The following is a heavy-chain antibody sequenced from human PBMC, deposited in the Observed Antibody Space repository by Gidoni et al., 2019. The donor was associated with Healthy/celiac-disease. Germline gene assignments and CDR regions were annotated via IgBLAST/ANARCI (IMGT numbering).Heavy chain of an antibody. Sequence: QVQLQPWCAGLLKPSATLSLTCAVDGGSFSGYSWSWIRQPPGKGLEWIGEINHSGSTNYNPSLKRRVTISVDTSKNQFSLKLSSVTAADTAVYYCARGSRWYGSGSYRPPFDYWGQGTLVTVSS. CDR3: ARGSRWYGSGSYRPPFDY. J-gene: IGHJ4*02. CDR2: INHSGST. D-gene: IGHD3-10*01. V-gene: IGHV4-34*01. CDR1: GGSFSGYS.